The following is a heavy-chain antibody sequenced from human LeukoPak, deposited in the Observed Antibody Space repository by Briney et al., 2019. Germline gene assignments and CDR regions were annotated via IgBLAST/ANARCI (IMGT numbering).Heavy chain of an antibody. CDR3: ARAPKYYDFWSGYFGSDYYYYYGMDV. D-gene: IGHD3-3*01. V-gene: IGHV1-8*01. J-gene: IGHJ6*02. CDR1: GYTFTNYD. Sequence: ASVKVSCKPSGYTFTNYDINWVRQATGQGLEWMGWMNPNSGNTGYAQKFQGRVTMTRNISTSTAYMELSRLRSDDTAVYYCARAPKYYDFWSGYFGSDYYYYYGMDVWGQGTTVTVSS. CDR2: MNPNSGNT.